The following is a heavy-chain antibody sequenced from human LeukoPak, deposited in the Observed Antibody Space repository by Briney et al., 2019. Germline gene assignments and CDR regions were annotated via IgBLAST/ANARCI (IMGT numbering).Heavy chain of an antibody. CDR2: INHSGST. D-gene: IGHD3-3*01. V-gene: IGHV4-30-2*01. CDR3: ARGLSYYDFWSGYPRKYYFDY. Sequence: SQTLSLTCAVSGGSISSGGYSWSWIRQPPGKGLEWIGEINHSGSTNYNPSLKSRVTISVDTSKNQFSLKLSPVTAADTAVYYCARGLSYYDFWSGYPRKYYFDYWGQGTLVTVSS. CDR1: GGSISSGGYS. J-gene: IGHJ4*02.